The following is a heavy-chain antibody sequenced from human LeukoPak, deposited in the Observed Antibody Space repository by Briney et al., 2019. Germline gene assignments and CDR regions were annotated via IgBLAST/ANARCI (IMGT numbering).Heavy chain of an antibody. CDR2: IYYSGST. D-gene: IGHD6-13*01. CDR3: ARGGAAAGDFDY. J-gene: IGHJ4*02. V-gene: IGHV4-59*08. Sequence: RTSETLSLTCTVSGGSISSYYWSWIRQPPGKGLEWIGYIYYSGSTNYNPSLKSRVTISVDTSKNQFSLKLSSVTAADTAVYYCARGGAAAGDFDYWGQGTLVTVSS. CDR1: GGSISSYY.